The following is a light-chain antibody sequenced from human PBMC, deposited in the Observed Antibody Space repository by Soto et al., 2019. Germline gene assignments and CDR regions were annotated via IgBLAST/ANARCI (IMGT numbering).Light chain of an antibody. CDR3: SSYTSTGTLVV. V-gene: IGLV2-14*01. CDR1: SSDVGGYNF. J-gene: IGLJ2*01. CDR2: AVA. Sequence: QSALTQPASVSGSPGQSITISCTGSSSDVGGYNFVSWYQQYPGKAPKLMIYAVANRPSGVSNRFSGSKSGNTASLTISGLQAEDESDYYCSSYTSTGTLVVFGGGTKLTVL.